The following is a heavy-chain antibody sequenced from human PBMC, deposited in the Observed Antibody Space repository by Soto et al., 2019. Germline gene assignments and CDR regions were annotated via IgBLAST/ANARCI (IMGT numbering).Heavy chain of an antibody. D-gene: IGHD2-21*02. CDR3: ARRSYCGYDCYFKHYYGMDV. Sequence: QVQLVQSGAEVKKPGSSVKVSCRASGDTFSSYTVNWLRQAPGRGLEWMGRIIPVLGTTDYAQNFKGRGTITADRPSNTVYMELSSLRSEDTAVYYCARRSYCGYDCYFKHYYGMDVWGQGTTVTVAS. V-gene: IGHV1-69*08. CDR2: IIPVLGTT. J-gene: IGHJ6*02. CDR1: GDTFSSYT.